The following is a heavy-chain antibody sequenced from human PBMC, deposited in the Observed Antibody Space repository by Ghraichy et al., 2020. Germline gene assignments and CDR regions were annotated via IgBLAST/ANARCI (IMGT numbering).Heavy chain of an antibody. Sequence: GGSLRLSCAASGFTFSSYWMSWVRQAPGKGLEWVANIKQDGSEKYYVDSVKGRFTISRDNAKNSLYLQMNSLRAEDTAVYYCARDWGYTVRTYWYFDLWGRGTLVTVSS. D-gene: IGHD4-17*01. J-gene: IGHJ2*01. CDR3: ARDWGYTVRTYWYFDL. V-gene: IGHV3-7*03. CDR2: IKQDGSEK. CDR1: GFTFSSYW.